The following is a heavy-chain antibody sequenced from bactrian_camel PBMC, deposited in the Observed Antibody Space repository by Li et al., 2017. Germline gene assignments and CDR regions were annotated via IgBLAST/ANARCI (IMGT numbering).Heavy chain of an antibody. CDR3: AQGVWYSTYGDIQRHQ. Sequence: HVQLVESGGGSVQAGGSLALSCAVSAVTYRTNCVGWFRQAPGKEREGVALINGGSRTYYTDSVKGRFTISRDNAKNTLYLQLNSLKTEDTAMYYCAQGVWYSTYGDIQRHQRGQGTQVTVS. D-gene: IGHD4*01. CDR1: AVTYRTNC. V-gene: IGHV3S55*01. CDR2: INGGSRT. J-gene: IGHJ4*01.